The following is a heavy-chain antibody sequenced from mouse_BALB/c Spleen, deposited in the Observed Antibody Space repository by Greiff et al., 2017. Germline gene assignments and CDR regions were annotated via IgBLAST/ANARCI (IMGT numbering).Heavy chain of an antibody. CDR3: ARYYDYDEAWFAY. CDR2: ISSGGGNT. V-gene: IGHV5-9*03. D-gene: IGHD2-4*01. CDR1: GFPFSSYT. Sequence: EVTLMESGGGLVKPGGSLKLSCAASGFPFSSYTMSWVRQTPEKRLEWVATISSGGGNTYYPDSVKGRFTISRDNAKNNLYLQMSSLRSEDTALYDGARYYDYDEAWFAYGGQGTLVTVSA. J-gene: IGHJ3*01.